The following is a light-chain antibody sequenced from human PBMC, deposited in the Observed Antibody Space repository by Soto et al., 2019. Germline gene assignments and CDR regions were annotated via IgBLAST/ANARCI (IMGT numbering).Light chain of an antibody. Sequence: ALTQPRSVSGSPGQSVTISCTGTSSDIGAYNYVSWYQQHPGKVPKLMLYDVSKRPSGVPDRFSGSKSGNTASLTISGLQADDEADYYCCSYAGAYIYVFATGTKVTVL. CDR3: CSYAGAYIYV. CDR1: SSDIGAYNY. V-gene: IGLV2-11*01. J-gene: IGLJ1*01. CDR2: DVS.